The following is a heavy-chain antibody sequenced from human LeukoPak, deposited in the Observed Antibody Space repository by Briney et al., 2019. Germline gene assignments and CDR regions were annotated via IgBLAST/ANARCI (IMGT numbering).Heavy chain of an antibody. V-gene: IGHV3-23*01. J-gene: IGHJ4*02. Sequence: PGGSLRLSCAASGFTFSRYGMHWVRQTPGKGLEWVSSISGSGDSTFYADSVKGRFSISRDNSKNTLYLQVNGLRTEDTAVYYCAKDRLLNCRGDCYIFDYWGQGTVVTVSS. CDR3: AKDRLLNCRGDCYIFDY. CDR1: GFTFSRYG. CDR2: ISGSGDST. D-gene: IGHD2-21*02.